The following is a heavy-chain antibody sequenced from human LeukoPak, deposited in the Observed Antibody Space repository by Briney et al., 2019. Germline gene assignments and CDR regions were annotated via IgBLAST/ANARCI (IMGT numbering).Heavy chain of an antibody. V-gene: IGHV3-21*01. CDR2: ISTSSGYI. CDR3: ARGGAARPDY. Sequence: GGSLGLSCAASGFTFGSYSMNWVRQAPGKGLEWVSSISTSSGYIYYADSVKGRFTISRDNAKNSLYLQMNSLRPEDTAVYYCARGGAARPDYWGQGTLVTVSS. D-gene: IGHD6-6*01. CDR1: GFTFGSYS. J-gene: IGHJ4*02.